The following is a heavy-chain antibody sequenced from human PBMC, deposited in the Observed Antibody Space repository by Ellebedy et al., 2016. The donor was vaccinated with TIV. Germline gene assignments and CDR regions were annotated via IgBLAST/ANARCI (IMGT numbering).Heavy chain of an antibody. D-gene: IGHD1-1*01. V-gene: IGHV4-4*07. CDR3: ARDTTGTTRNWFDP. J-gene: IGHJ5*02. Sequence: SETLSLTXTVSGDSISTYYWSWIRQPAGKGLEWIGRIYTSGSTNSNPSLKSRVTMSVDTSKNQFSLKLSSVTAADSAVYYCARDTTGTTRNWFDPWGQGTLVTVSS. CDR2: IYTSGST. CDR1: GDSISTYY.